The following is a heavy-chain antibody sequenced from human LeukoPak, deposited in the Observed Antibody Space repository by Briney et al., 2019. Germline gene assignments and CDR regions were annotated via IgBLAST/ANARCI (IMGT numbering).Heavy chain of an antibody. J-gene: IGHJ6*03. CDR2: IKEDGSEK. CDR3: ARSRPFSYYYYMDV. Sequence: PGGSLRLSCAASGFILSNYWMTWVRQSPGKGLEWVANIKEDGSEKYYVDSVKGRFTISRDNAKNSLYLQMNSLRAEDTAVYYCARSRPFSYYYYMDVWGKGTTVTVSS. V-gene: IGHV3-7*01. D-gene: IGHD3-16*01. CDR1: GFILSNYW.